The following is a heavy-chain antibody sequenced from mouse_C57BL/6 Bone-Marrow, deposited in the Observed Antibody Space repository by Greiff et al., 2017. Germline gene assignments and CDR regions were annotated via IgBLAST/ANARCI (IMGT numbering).Heavy chain of an antibody. CDR3: ARFGYYEMDWYFDV. CDR1: GYTFTSYW. CDR2: IDPSDSET. Sequence: QVQLQQPGAELVRPGSSVKLSCKASGYTFTSYWMHWVKQRPIQGLEWIGNIDPSDSETHYNQKFKDKATLTVDKSSSTAYMQLSSLTSEDSAVYYCARFGYYEMDWYFDVWGTGTTVTVSS. J-gene: IGHJ1*03. V-gene: IGHV1-52*01. D-gene: IGHD2-3*01.